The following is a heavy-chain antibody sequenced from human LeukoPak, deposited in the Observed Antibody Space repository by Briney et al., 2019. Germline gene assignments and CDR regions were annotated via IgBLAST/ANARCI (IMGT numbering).Heavy chain of an antibody. CDR3: ARQRGSGWPSYYYYYGMDV. V-gene: IGHV5-51*01. CDR1: GYSFTSYW. D-gene: IGHD6-19*01. J-gene: IGHJ6*02. CDR2: IYPGDSDT. Sequence: GESLKISCKGSGYSFTSYWIGWVRPMPGKGLEWMGIIYPGDSDTRYSPSFQGQVTISADKSISTAYLQWSSLKASDTAMYYCARQRGSGWPSYYYYYGMDVWGQGTTVTVSS.